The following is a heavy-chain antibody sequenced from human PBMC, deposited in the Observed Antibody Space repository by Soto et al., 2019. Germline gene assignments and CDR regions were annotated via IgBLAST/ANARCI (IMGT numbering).Heavy chain of an antibody. CDR2: IYYTGST. Sequence: NPSETLSLTCTVSGVSIIPSYWSWIRQPPGKGLEWIGNIYYTGSTNNNPSLKSRVTISVDTSKNQFSLKLSSVTAADTATYYCARGVDGYSYGVDYWGQGAMVTVSS. J-gene: IGHJ4*02. CDR1: GVSIIPSY. CDR3: ARGVDGYSYGVDY. V-gene: IGHV4-59*01. D-gene: IGHD5-18*01.